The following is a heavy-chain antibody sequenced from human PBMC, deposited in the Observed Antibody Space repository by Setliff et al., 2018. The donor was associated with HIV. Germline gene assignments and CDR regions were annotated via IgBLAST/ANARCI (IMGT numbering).Heavy chain of an antibody. V-gene: IGHV1-69*05. Sequence: SVKVSCKASGGTFSSYVISWVRPAPGQGPEWMGGIIPMYGVANYAQKFQGRVTITTDESTSTAYMELSSLRSEDTAVYYCALPYCGGGNCWSSASLPPAGWFDPWGQGTLGTV. CDR1: GGTFSSYV. J-gene: IGHJ5*02. D-gene: IGHD2-15*01. CDR2: IIPMYGVA. CDR3: ALPYCGGGNCWSSASLPPAGWFDP.